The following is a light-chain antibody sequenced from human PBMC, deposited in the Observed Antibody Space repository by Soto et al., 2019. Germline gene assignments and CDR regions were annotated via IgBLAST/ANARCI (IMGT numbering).Light chain of an antibody. J-gene: IGLJ1*01. CDR1: SSDVGGYDY. Sequence: QSALTQPASVSASPGQSITISCTGTSSDVGGYDYVSWYQQHPGKAPKLMIYDVSNRPSGVSNRFSGSKSGNTASLTISGLQAEDEGDYYCSSYTGSSLYVFGPGTKLTV. V-gene: IGLV2-14*01. CDR3: SSYTGSSLYV. CDR2: DVS.